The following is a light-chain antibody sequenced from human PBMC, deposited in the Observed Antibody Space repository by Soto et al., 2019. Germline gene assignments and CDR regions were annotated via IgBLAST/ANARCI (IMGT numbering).Light chain of an antibody. CDR2: AAS. V-gene: IGKV1-9*01. Sequence: IQLTQSPSSLSASVGDRVTITCRASQGISSYLAWYQQKPRKAPNLLIYAASTLQSGVPSRFSGSGSGTDFTLTISSLQPEDVATYYCQQVNNYPITFGQGTRLEIK. CDR3: QQVNNYPIT. CDR1: QGISSY. J-gene: IGKJ5*01.